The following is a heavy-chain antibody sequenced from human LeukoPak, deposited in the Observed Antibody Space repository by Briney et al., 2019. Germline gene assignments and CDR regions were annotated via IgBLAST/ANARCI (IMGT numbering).Heavy chain of an antibody. Sequence: ASVKVSCKASGYTFTGYYMHWVRQAPGQGLEWIGWINPSSGGTYYAYNFQGRVTMTGASTIRTAYMELSRLGSNETAVYYCARAGVWDYNDSSGYHNGAFYIWGQGKMVTVSS. CDR3: ARAGVWDYNDSSGYHNGAFYI. CDR2: INPSSGGT. J-gene: IGHJ3*02. CDR1: GYTFTGYY. D-gene: IGHD3-22*01. V-gene: IGHV1-2*02.